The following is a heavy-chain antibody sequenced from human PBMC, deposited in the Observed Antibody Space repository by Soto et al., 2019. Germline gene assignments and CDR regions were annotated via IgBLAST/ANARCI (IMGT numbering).Heavy chain of an antibody. D-gene: IGHD3-10*01. Sequence: QLQLQESGSGLVKPSQTLSLTCAVSGGSISSGGYSWSWIRQPPGKGLEWIGYIYHSGSTYYNPSLKIRFILSVDRSKNQFSLKLSSVTAADTAVYYCARGDYYGNFDYWGQGTLVTVSS. CDR3: ARGDYYGNFDY. CDR1: GGSISSGGYS. V-gene: IGHV4-30-2*01. J-gene: IGHJ4*02. CDR2: IYHSGST.